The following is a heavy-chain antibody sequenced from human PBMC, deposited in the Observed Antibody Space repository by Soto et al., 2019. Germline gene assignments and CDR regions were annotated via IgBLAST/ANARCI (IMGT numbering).Heavy chain of an antibody. V-gene: IGHV1-18*01. D-gene: IGHD4-17*01. CDR3: ARDVYGDYGY. CDR2: ISTYNGNT. Sequence: QVQLVQSGAEVKKPGTSVKVSCKASGYTFTSNGISWVRQAPGQGLEWMGWISTYNGNTNYAQKLQGRVTMTRDTSTSIAYMELRDLRSDDTAVYCCARDVYGDYGYWGQGSPVTVSS. J-gene: IGHJ4*02. CDR1: GYTFTSNG.